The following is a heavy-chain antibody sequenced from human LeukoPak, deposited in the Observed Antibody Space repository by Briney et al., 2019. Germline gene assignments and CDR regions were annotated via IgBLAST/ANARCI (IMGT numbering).Heavy chain of an antibody. CDR1: GFTFTNYP. V-gene: IGHV3-33*01. CDR3: ARVIVFMSTGPHLDY. J-gene: IGHJ4*02. CDR2: LWSDGIKT. Sequence: PGGSLRLSCAASGFTFTNYPMHWVRQAPGKGLEWVAVLWSDGIKTDYADSVKGRFTISRDNAENTLYLQMNSLRAEDTAVYYCARVIVFMSTGPHLDYWGQGTLAIVSS. D-gene: IGHD3-16*01.